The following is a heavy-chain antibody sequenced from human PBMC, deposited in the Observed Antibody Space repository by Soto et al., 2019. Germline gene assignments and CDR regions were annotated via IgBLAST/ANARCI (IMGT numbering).Heavy chain of an antibody. CDR2: INSDGSST. V-gene: IGHV3-74*01. CDR1: GFTFSIYW. J-gene: IGHJ4*02. D-gene: IGHD6-6*01. CDR3: ARNLLDLYSSSPGIDY. Sequence: GGSRRFSFAASGFTFSIYWMHWGRQAPGKGLGWVSRINSDGSSTSYADSVKGRFTISRDNAKNTLYLQMNSLRAEDTAVYYCARNLLDLYSSSPGIDYWGQGTLVTVSS.